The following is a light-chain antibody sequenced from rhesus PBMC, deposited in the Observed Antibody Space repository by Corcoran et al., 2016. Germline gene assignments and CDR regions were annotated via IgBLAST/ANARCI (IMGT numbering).Light chain of an antibody. Sequence: DIQMTQSPSSLSASVGDRVTITCRASQAIFNDLAWYQQKPGQTPQLLIYEGSTLQNGIPSRFSGSGSGTDFTLAISSLQSEDLATYYCQHYYRPPYSFGQGTKVEI. CDR3: QHYYRPPYS. J-gene: IGKJ2*01. CDR1: QAIFND. CDR2: EGS. V-gene: IGKV1-25*01.